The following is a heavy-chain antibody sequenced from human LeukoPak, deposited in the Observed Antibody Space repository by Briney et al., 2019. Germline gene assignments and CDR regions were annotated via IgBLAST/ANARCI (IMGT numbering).Heavy chain of an antibody. J-gene: IGHJ4*02. D-gene: IGHD3-10*01. CDR2: LYSGGST. CDR1: GFTVSSNY. CDR3: AREAVTYGSGADPLDY. Sequence: PGGSLRLSCAASGFTVSSNYVSWVRQAPGKGLEWVSVLYSGGSTYYADSVKGRFTISRDNSKNTLYLQMNSLRGEDTAVYYCAREAVTYGSGADPLDYWGQGTLVTVSS. V-gene: IGHV3-66*01.